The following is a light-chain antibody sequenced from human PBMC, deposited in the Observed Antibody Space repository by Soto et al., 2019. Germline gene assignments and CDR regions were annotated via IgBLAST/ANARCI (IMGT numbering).Light chain of an antibody. CDR1: QSVNSN. CDR2: GAS. CDR3: QQYKNWWT. J-gene: IGKJ1*01. Sequence: EIVMTQSPATLSVSPGERATLSCRASQSVNSNLAWYQQKPGQAPRLLIYGASTRATGIPARFSGSGSETEFTLTISSLQSEDFAVYYCQQYKNWWTFGQGTKVEIK. V-gene: IGKV3-15*01.